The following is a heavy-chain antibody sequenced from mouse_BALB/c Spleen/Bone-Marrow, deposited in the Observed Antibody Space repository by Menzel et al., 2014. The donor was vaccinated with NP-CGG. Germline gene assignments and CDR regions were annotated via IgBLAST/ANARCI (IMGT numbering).Heavy chain of an antibody. V-gene: IGHV1S56*01. J-gene: IGHJ2*01. D-gene: IGHD2-4*01. Sequence: QVQLKQSGPELVKSGASVKMSCKASGYSFTNYYMHWVRQRPGQGLEWIGWIYPGQDRTQYNEKFKGKTTLTADKSSSTAYMLLSSLTSEDSAIYFCAIDYEYWFDFWGQGTTLTGSS. CDR3: AIDYEYWFDF. CDR2: IYPGQDRT. CDR1: GYSFTNYY.